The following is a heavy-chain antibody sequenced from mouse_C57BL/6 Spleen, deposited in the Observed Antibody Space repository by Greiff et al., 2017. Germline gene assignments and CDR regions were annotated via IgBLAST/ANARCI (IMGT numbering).Heavy chain of an antibody. Sequence: VQLQQSGPELVKPGASVKIPCKASGYTFTDYNMDWVKQSHGKSLEWIGDINPNNGGTIYNQKFKGKATLTVDKSSSTAYMELRSRTSEDTAVYYCARSATVVDSYAMDYWGQGTSVTVSS. V-gene: IGHV1-18*01. D-gene: IGHD1-1*01. CDR2: INPNNGGT. J-gene: IGHJ4*01. CDR1: GYTFTDYN. CDR3: ARSATVVDSYAMDY.